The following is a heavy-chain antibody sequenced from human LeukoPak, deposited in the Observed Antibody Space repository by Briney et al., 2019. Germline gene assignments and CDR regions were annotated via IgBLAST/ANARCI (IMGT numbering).Heavy chain of an antibody. D-gene: IGHD1-14*01. V-gene: IGHV3-21*04. CDR2: ISSSSSYE. Sequence: PGGSLRLSCAASGFTFSSYSMNWVRQAPGKGLEWVSSISSSSSYEYYADSVKGRFTISRDNAKNSLYLQMNSLRSDDTAVYYCASRKEAADYWGQGTLVTVSS. CDR3: ASRKEAADY. CDR1: GFTFSSYS. J-gene: IGHJ4*02.